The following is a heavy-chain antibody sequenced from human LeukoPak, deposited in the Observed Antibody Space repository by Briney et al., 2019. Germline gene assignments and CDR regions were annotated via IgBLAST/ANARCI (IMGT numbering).Heavy chain of an antibody. V-gene: IGHV4-39*01. CDR1: GGSISSSRYY. J-gene: IGHJ4*02. D-gene: IGHD1-26*01. CDR2: IYYSGSS. Sequence: SETLSLTCTVSGGSISSSRYYWGWIRQPPGKGLEWIGSIYYSGSSYYNLSLKSRVTISVDTSKSQFSLKLSSVTAADTAVYYCARQLLRGYFDYWGQGTLVTVSS. CDR3: ARQLLRGYFDY.